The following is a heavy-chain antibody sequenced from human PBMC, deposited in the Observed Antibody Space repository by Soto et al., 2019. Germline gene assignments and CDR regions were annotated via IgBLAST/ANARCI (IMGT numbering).Heavy chain of an antibody. J-gene: IGHJ3*02. D-gene: IGHD6-13*01. Sequence: SGPTLVNPTETLTLTCTVSVFSLSNARMGVSWIRQPPGKALEWLAHIFSNDEKSYSTSLKSRLTISKDTSKSQVVLTMTNMDPVDTATYYCARISPNSSSWIRAFDIWGQGTMVTVSS. CDR1: VFSLSNARMG. CDR3: ARISPNSSSWIRAFDI. V-gene: IGHV2-26*01. CDR2: IFSNDEK.